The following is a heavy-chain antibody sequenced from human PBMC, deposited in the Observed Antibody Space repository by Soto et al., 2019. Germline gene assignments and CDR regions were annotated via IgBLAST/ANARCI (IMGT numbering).Heavy chain of an antibody. Sequence: GGSLRLSCAASGFTFSSYSMNWVRQAPGKGLEWVSYISSSSSTINYADSVKGRFTISRDNSKNTLYLQMNSLRAEDTAVYYCAKDLYYYYGSGSAPFGMDVWGQGTTVTVSS. CDR1: GFTFSSYS. D-gene: IGHD3-10*01. J-gene: IGHJ6*02. V-gene: IGHV3-48*01. CDR3: AKDLYYYYGSGSAPFGMDV. CDR2: ISSSSSTI.